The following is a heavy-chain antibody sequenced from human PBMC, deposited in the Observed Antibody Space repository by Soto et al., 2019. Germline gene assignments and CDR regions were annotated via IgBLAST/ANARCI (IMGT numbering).Heavy chain of an antibody. Sequence: QVQLVQSGAELKKPGASVKVSCKASGYTFNNYGISWVRQAPGQGLEWMGWINTYHGNTKYAQKLQGRVTMTKDTSTGTAKMELTSLRSDDTAVYYCAKSPGCSASWGYSYYGIKIWGQGTTVIVSS. D-gene: IGHD6-13*01. V-gene: IGHV1-18*01. J-gene: IGHJ6*02. CDR2: INTYHGNT. CDR3: AKSPGCSASWGYSYYGIKI. CDR1: GYTFNNYG.